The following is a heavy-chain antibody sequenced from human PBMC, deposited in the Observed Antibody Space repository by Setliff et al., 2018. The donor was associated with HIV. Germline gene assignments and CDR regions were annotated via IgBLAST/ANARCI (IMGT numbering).Heavy chain of an antibody. J-gene: IGHJ4*02. CDR1: GMTFSDAW. Sequence: GGSLRLSCAASGMTFSDAWMTWVRQAPGKGLEWVGRIKSKEDGGTREYAAPVKGRFTISRDDSKNTLYLQMNSLKIEDTAVYYCTTGTRLVDWGQGALVTVSS. V-gene: IGHV3-15*01. D-gene: IGHD2-21*01. CDR3: TTGTRLVD. CDR2: IKSKEDGGTR.